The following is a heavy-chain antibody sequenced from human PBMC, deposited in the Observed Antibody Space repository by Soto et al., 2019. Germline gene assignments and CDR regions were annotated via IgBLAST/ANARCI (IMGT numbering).Heavy chain of an antibody. J-gene: IGHJ3*01. D-gene: IGHD2-21*02. CDR2: VHSDGSST. CDR3: ARGDRGAFDL. CDR1: GFTFSYYW. V-gene: IGHV3-74*01. Sequence: EVQLVESEGGLVQPGGSLRLSCAASGFTFSYYWMHWVRKAPGQGLVWVSRVHSDGSSTTYADSVKGRFTISRDNAKNTLYLQMSSLRAEDTAVYYCARGDRGAFDLWGHGTMVTVSS.